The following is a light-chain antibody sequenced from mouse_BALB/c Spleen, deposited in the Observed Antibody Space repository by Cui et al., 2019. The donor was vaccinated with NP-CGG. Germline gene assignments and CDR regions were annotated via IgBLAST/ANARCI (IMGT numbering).Light chain of an antibody. J-gene: IGLJ1*01. Sequence: QAVVTQESALTTSPGERVTLTCRSSTGAVTTSNYANWVQEKPDHLFTGLIGGTKNRAPGVPARFSGSLIGDKAALTITGAQTEDEAIYFCALWYSNHWVFGGGTKLTV. CDR2: GTK. V-gene: IGLV1*01. CDR1: TGAVTTSNY. CDR3: ALWYSNHWV.